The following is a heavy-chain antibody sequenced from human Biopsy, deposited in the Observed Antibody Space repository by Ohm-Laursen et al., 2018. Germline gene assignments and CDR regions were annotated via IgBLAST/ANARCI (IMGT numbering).Heavy chain of an antibody. CDR3: ARTPRDSFWSGSYKRGLWFDP. Sequence: SETLSLTCSVSGGSIISYYWTWIRQPPGKGLEWIGHVYNGGITNYNPSLKSRVPISKDTSKNQFSLQVNSVTAADTAVYYCARTPRDSFWSGSYKRGLWFDPWGQGTLVIVSS. CDR2: VYNGGIT. J-gene: IGHJ5*02. CDR1: GGSIISYY. V-gene: IGHV4-59*01. D-gene: IGHD3-3*01.